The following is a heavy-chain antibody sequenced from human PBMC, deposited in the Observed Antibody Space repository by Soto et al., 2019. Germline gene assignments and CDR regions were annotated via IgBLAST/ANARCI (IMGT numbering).Heavy chain of an antibody. V-gene: IGHV4-34*01. CDR3: ARGYRWKSIGDY. CDR1: GVSFSGYY. J-gene: IGHJ4*02. D-gene: IGHD3-16*02. Sequence: SETLSLTCAVYGVSFSGYYWSWIRQPPGKGLEWIGEINHSGSTNYNPSLKSRVTISVDTSKNQFSLKLSSVIAAGTAVYYCARGYRWKSIGDYWGQGTLVTVSS. CDR2: INHSGST.